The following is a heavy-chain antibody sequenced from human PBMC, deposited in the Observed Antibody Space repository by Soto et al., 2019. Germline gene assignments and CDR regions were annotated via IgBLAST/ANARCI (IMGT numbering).Heavy chain of an antibody. D-gene: IGHD3-10*01. Sequence: QVQLVQSGAEVKKPGASVKVSGKASGYIFTTYGIAWVRQAPGQGLEWMGWISDYNGNTNYEKKFQGRLTMTTDTATRTAYMELKSLRSDDTAVYYCAREGYYSGSESYSPPRYYGMDVWGQGTTVTVS. CDR2: ISDYNGNT. V-gene: IGHV1-18*01. J-gene: IGHJ6*02. CDR3: AREGYYSGSESYSPPRYYGMDV. CDR1: GYIFTTYG.